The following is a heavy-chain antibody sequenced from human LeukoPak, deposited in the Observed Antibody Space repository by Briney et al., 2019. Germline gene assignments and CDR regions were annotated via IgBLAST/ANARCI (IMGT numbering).Heavy chain of an antibody. CDR1: GFTFSSYA. CDR3: AKGKSSTSIRMGSAFDI. J-gene: IGHJ3*02. V-gene: IGHV3-23*01. Sequence: QPGRSLRLSCAASGFTFSSYAMSWVRQAPGKGLEWVSAISGSGGSTYYADSVKGRFTISRDNSKNTLYLQMNSLRAEDTAVYYCAKGKSSTSIRMGSAFDIWGQGTMVTVSS. CDR2: ISGSGGST. D-gene: IGHD2-2*01.